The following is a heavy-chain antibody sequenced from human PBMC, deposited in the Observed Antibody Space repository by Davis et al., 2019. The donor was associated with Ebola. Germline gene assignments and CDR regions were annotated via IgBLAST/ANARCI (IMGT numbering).Heavy chain of an antibody. D-gene: IGHD1/OR15-1a*01. J-gene: IGHJ6*02. CDR1: GFTVSSNY. CDR3: ARVSNKFGMDV. V-gene: IGHV3-53*01. CDR2: IYSGGST. Sequence: GGSLRLSCAASGFTVSSNYMSWVRQAPGKGLEWVSVIYSGGSTYYADSVKGRFTISRDNSKNTLYLQMNSLRAEDTAVYYCARVSNKFGMDVWGQGTTVTVSS.